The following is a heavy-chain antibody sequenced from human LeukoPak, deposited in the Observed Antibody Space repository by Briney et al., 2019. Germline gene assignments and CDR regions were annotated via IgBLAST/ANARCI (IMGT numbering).Heavy chain of an antibody. J-gene: IGHJ4*02. CDR1: EFTFSRYW. V-gene: IGHV3-7*01. Sequence: GGSLRLSCVASEFTFSRYWMSWVRQAPGKGLEWVTNIKQDGSEKYYVDSVKGRFSISRDNARNSLYLQMNSLRVEDTAVYYCARDRGSYWGGFDYWGQGTLVTVSS. D-gene: IGHD1-26*01. CDR3: ARDRGSYWGGFDY. CDR2: IKQDGSEK.